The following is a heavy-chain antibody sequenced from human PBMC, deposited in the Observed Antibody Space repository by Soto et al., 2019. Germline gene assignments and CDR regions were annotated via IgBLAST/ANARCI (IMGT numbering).Heavy chain of an antibody. Sequence: QVQLVQSGAEVKKPGSSVKVSCKASGGTFSSYTISWVRQAPGQGLEWMGRIIPILGIANYAQKFQGRVTITADKSTSTAYMELSSLRSEDTAVYYCAGYWESYRHIFDYWGQGTLVTVSS. V-gene: IGHV1-69*02. CDR1: GGTFSSYT. D-gene: IGHD3-16*02. J-gene: IGHJ4*02. CDR3: AGYWESYRHIFDY. CDR2: IIPILGIA.